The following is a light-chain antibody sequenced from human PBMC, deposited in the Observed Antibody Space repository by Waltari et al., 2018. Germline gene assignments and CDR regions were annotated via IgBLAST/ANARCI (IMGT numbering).Light chain of an antibody. Sequence: EIVLTQSPGTLPLSPGERATLSCRASQSINNYLAWYQQKPGQPPMLIIYDASNRATGIPARFSGGGSGTDFTLTISSLEPADFAVYYCQQRSKWPLTFGQGTKLEI. CDR2: DAS. CDR3: QQRSKWPLT. J-gene: IGKJ2*01. CDR1: QSINNY. V-gene: IGKV3-11*01.